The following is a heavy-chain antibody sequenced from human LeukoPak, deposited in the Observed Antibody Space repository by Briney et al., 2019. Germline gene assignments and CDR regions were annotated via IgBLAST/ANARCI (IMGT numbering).Heavy chain of an antibody. D-gene: IGHD6-13*01. V-gene: IGHV3-74*01. Sequence: GGAVRLSCAASGFTFSNYWMHWVRQAPGKGLVWVSRLSSDGRDPSYADSVQGRFTISRDNAKNTLYMQMNSLRAEDTAVYYCARGVYEEDVNYWGQGTLVTVSS. CDR2: LSSDGRDP. CDR3: ARGVYEEDVNY. CDR1: GFTFSNYW. J-gene: IGHJ4*02.